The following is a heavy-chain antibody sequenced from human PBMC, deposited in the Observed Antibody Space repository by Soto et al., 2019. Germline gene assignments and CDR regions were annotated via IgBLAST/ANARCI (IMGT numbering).Heavy chain of an antibody. CDR1: GYTFTSYG. V-gene: IGHV1-18*01. Sequence: GASVKVSCKASGYTFTSYGISWVRQAPGQGLEWMGWISAYNGNTNYAQKLQGRVTMTTGTSTSTAYMELRSLRSDDTAVYYCARDRPGDFWSGYLAIESYYYYGMDVWGQGTTVTVSS. CDR2: ISAYNGNT. CDR3: ARDRPGDFWSGYLAIESYYYYGMDV. J-gene: IGHJ6*02. D-gene: IGHD3-3*01.